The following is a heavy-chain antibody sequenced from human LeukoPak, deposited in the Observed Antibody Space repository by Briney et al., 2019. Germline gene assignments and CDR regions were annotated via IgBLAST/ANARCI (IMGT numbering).Heavy chain of an antibody. D-gene: IGHD2-15*01. Sequence: PGGSLRLSCAESGFTSNNYATHWVRQGPGKGLEWVAAVWFDGINKYAPSVTGRFTISRDNSKNTVYLQMNSLRAEDTAVYHCARGTVVASIDYWGQGTLVTVSS. V-gene: IGHV3-33*01. CDR3: ARGTVVASIDY. J-gene: IGHJ4*02. CDR2: VWFDGIN. CDR1: GFTSNNYA.